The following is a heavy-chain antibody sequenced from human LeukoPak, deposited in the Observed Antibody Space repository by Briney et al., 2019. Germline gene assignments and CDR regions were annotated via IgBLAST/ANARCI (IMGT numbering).Heavy chain of an antibody. D-gene: IGHD5-18*01. CDR2: ISFDGSYK. Sequence: GGSLRLSCAASGFTFSSYGMHWVRQAPGKGLEWVGVISFDGSYKYYADSVKGRFTISRDNSKNTLYLQTNSLRAEDTAVYYCAKGVDTATLHGAFDIWGQGTMATVSS. V-gene: IGHV3-30*18. J-gene: IGHJ3*02. CDR3: AKGVDTATLHGAFDI. CDR1: GFTFSSYG.